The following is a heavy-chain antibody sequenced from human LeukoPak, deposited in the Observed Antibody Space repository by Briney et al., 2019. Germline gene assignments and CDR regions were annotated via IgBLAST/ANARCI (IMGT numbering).Heavy chain of an antibody. CDR2: IQYNGTNK. V-gene: IGHV3-30*02. J-gene: IGHJ4*02. CDR3: VKGIRRGYNFGYDQFAY. D-gene: IGHD5-18*01. Sequence: GGSLRLSCAASGFTFSNAWMSWVRQAPGKGLEWVAFIQYNGTNKDYADSVKGRFTISRDTSKNTVSLQMNSLKPEDTALYYCVKGIRRGYNFGYDQFAYWGQGTLVTVSS. CDR1: GFTFSNAW.